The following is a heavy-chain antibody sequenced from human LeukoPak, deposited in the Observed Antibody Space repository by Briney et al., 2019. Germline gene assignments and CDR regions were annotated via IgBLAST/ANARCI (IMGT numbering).Heavy chain of an antibody. J-gene: IGHJ4*02. CDR2: IYYSGST. Sequence: SETLSLTCTVSDDSISRYYWSWIRQPPGKGLEWIGYIYYSGSTNYNPSLKSRVTMSVDTSKNQFSLTLSSVTAADTAVYYCARDSGPDCSGGRCWDYWGQGTLVTVSS. CDR1: DDSISRYY. D-gene: IGHD2-15*01. CDR3: ARDSGPDCSGGRCWDY. V-gene: IGHV4-59*01.